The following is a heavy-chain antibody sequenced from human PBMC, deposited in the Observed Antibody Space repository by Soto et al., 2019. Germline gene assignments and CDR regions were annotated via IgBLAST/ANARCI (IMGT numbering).Heavy chain of an antibody. CDR3: ARAARYYYYGMDD. CDR1: GGSISSYY. CDR2: IYYSGST. J-gene: IGHJ6*02. V-gene: IGHV4-59*01. Sequence: SETLSLTCTVSGGSISSYYWSWIRQPPGKGLEWIGDIYYSGSTNYNPSLKSRVTISVDTSKNQFSLKLSSVTAADTAVYYCARAARYYYYGMDDWGQGTTVTVSS.